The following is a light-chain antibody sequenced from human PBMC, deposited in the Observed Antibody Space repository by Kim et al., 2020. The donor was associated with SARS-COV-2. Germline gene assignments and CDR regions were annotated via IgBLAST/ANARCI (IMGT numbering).Light chain of an antibody. CDR3: CSYADYSTMI. J-gene: IGLJ2*01. V-gene: IGLV2-23*02. CDR2: DVT. CDR1: SSDVGNYDL. Sequence: GQAITISCTGTSSDVGNYDLVSRYQHHPGKVPKLIISDVTKRPSGLSDRFSGSKSGNTASLTISGLQTDDEGDYYCCSYADYSTMIFGGGTQLTVL.